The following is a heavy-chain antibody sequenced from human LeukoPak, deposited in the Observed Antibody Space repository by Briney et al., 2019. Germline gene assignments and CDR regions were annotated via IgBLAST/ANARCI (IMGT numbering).Heavy chain of an antibody. D-gene: IGHD2-2*03. CDR3: ATDLHFGYCTATSCANY. V-gene: IGHV3-15*07. Sequence: GGSLRLSCAASGFTFSNYGMHWVRQAPGKGLEWVGRIRSTPDGGATDYAAPVKGRFTISRDDSKNTLYLQMSSLRTEDTAVYYCATDLHFGYCTATSCANYWGQGTLVTVSS. J-gene: IGHJ4*02. CDR1: GFTFSNYG. CDR2: IRSTPDGGAT.